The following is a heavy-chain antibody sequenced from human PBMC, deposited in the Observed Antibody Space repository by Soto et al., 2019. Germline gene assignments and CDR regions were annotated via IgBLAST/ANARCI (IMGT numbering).Heavy chain of an antibody. CDR1: GYTFTGYY. CDR2: INPNSGGT. Sequence: GPSVKVSCKASGYTFTGYYMHWVRQAPGQGLEWMGWINPNSGGTNYAQKFQGWVTMTRDTSISTAYMELSRLRSDDTAVYYCARDRGYYDSSLDYWGQGTQVTVSS. V-gene: IGHV1-2*04. J-gene: IGHJ4*02. CDR3: ARDRGYYDSSLDY. D-gene: IGHD3-22*01.